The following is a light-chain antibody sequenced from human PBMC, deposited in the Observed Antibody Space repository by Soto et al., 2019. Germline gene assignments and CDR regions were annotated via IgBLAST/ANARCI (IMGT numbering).Light chain of an antibody. CDR1: QNVGSN. V-gene: IGKV3-15*01. Sequence: EIVLTQSPASLSVSPGERATLYCRASQNVGSNLAWYQQKPGQAPRLLIFHASTRATGIPARFSGSGSGTEFTLTISSLQSEDFTIYYCHQYDNWPQPFGQGTKVDIK. J-gene: IGKJ1*01. CDR2: HAS. CDR3: HQYDNWPQP.